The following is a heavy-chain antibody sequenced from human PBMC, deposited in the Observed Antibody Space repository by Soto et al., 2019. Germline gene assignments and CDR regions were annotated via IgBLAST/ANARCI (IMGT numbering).Heavy chain of an antibody. CDR2: ISYNGNT. D-gene: IGHD3-22*01. Sequence: ASVKVSCKASGYSFTNYGITWVRQAPGQGLEWMGWISYNGNTNYAQNLQGRVTMTTDTSTNTDYMELRGLSSDDKAVYYCARVEDYFDSSGYNHWGKGTLVTVSS. J-gene: IGHJ5*02. V-gene: IGHV1-18*04. CDR3: ARVEDYFDSSGYNH. CDR1: GYSFTNYG.